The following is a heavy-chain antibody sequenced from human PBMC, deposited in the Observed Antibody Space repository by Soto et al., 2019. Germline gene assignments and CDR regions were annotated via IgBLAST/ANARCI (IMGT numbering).Heavy chain of an antibody. CDR3: ALWGFRGRNNSKYNYSGMDV. Sequence: VQLVQSGAEVKKPGSSVKLSCKASGGTFNRYTISWVRQAPGQGLEWMVGIIPIFGTANYAQKFQGRVEIIADGWTSAAYMELRSLRSEDIAVYYCALWGFRGRNNSKYNYSGMDVWGQGTTVSVSS. CDR2: IIPIFGTA. D-gene: IGHD1-1*01. J-gene: IGHJ6*02. V-gene: IGHV1-69*01. CDR1: GGTFNRYT.